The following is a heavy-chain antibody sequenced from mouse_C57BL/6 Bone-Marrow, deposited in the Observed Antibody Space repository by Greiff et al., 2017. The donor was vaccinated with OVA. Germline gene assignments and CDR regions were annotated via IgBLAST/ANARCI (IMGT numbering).Heavy chain of an antibody. V-gene: IGHV5-15*01. J-gene: IGHJ4*01. CDR2: ISNLAYSI. D-gene: IGHD2-1*01. Sequence: EVKLVESGGGLVQPGGSLKLSCAASGFTFSDYGMAWVRQAPRKGPEWVAFISNLAYSIYYADTVTGRFTISRENAKNTLYLEMSSLRSEDTAMYYCARLGGNPYAMDYWGQGTSVTVSS. CDR3: ARLGGNPYAMDY. CDR1: GFTFSDYG.